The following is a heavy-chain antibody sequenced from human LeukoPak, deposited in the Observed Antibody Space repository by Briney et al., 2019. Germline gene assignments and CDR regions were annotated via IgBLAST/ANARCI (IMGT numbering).Heavy chain of an antibody. Sequence: VASVKVSCKASGYTFTGYYMHWVRQAPGQGLEWMGWINPNSGGTNYAQNFQGRVTMTRDTSISTAYMELSSLKSDDTAVYYCARDRNSGSSLDIWGQGTMLTVSS. CDR2: INPNSGGT. J-gene: IGHJ3*02. D-gene: IGHD6-6*01. CDR3: ARDRNSGSSLDI. CDR1: GYTFTGYY. V-gene: IGHV1-2*02.